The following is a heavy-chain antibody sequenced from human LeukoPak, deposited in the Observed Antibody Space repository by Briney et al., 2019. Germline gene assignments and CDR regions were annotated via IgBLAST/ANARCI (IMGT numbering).Heavy chain of an antibody. CDR3: ARDLVGAPNWFDP. Sequence: GGSLRLSCAASGFTFSSYWMHWVRQAPGQGLVWVSRINSDGSSTSYADSVKGRFTISRDNAKNTLYLQMNSLRAEDTAVYYCARDLVGAPNWFDPWGQGTLVTVSS. J-gene: IGHJ5*02. D-gene: IGHD1-26*01. CDR2: INSDGSST. V-gene: IGHV3-74*01. CDR1: GFTFSSYW.